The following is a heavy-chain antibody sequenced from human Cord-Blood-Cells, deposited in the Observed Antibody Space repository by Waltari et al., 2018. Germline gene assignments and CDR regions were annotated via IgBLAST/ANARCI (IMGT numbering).Heavy chain of an antibody. Sequence: VQLVQSGAEGHQPADSVKVSCTASGYTFTGYYTHRVRQARGQGLEWMGWINPNSGGTDYAQKLQGRVTMTRDTSISTAYMELSRLRSDDTAVYYCARDPTWGDYWGQGTLVTVSS. CDR1: GYTFTGYY. V-gene: IGHV1-2*02. J-gene: IGHJ4*02. CDR2: INPNSGGT. D-gene: IGHD3-16*01. CDR3: ARDPTWGDY.